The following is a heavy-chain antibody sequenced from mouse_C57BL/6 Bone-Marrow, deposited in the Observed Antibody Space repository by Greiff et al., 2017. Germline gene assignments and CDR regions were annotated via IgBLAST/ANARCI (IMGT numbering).Heavy chain of an antibody. J-gene: IGHJ2*01. CDR1: GYTFPTYP. V-gene: IGHV1-47*01. CDR3: ARSSTFVYYFDD. D-gene: IGHD5-1*01. CDR2: FHPYNDDT. Sequence: QVQLQRSGAELVKPGASGRMSCKASGYTFPTYPIEWMKKNHGKSLEGIGNFHPYNDDTKYNEKFKGKATLTVEKSSNTVYLELSRLTSDDSAVYYCARSSTFVYYFDDWGKGTTLTVSS.